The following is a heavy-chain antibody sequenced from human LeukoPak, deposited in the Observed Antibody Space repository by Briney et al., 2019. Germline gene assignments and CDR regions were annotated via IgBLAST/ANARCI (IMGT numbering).Heavy chain of an antibody. CDR1: GYSISTGYY. D-gene: IGHD3-3*01. Sequence: SETLSLTCTVSGYSISTGYYWDWIRQPPGKGLEWIGTFYHGGSTYYNPSLKSRVTISVDTSKNQFSLNLTSVTAADTAVYYCARLGYYDFWSGYPYYFDYWGQGTLVTVSS. J-gene: IGHJ4*02. V-gene: IGHV4-38-2*02. CDR2: FYHGGST. CDR3: ARLGYYDFWSGYPYYFDY.